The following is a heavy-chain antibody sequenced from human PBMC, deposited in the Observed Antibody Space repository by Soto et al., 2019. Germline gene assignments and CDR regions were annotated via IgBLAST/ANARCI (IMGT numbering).Heavy chain of an antibody. CDR3: ARESYGSSSWYLGYYYGMDV. CDR2: INPSGGST. CDR1: GYTFTSYY. J-gene: IGHJ6*02. Sequence: ASVKVFCKASGYTFTSYYMHWVRQAPGQGLEWMGIINPSGGSTSYAQKFQGRVTMTRDTSTSTVYMELSSLRSEDTAVYYCARESYGSSSWYLGYYYGMDVWGQGTTVTVSS. V-gene: IGHV1-46*01. D-gene: IGHD6-13*01.